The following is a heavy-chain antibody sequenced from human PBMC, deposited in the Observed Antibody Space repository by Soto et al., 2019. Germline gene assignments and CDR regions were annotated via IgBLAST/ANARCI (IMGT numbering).Heavy chain of an antibody. V-gene: IGHV3-48*02. J-gene: IGHJ5*02. D-gene: IGHD2-21*02. CDR2: ISSSSSTI. CDR3: ARDPAYCGGDCYGNWFDP. Sequence: GGALRLSCAASGFTFSSYSMNWVRQAPGKGQEWVSYISSSSSTIYYADTVKGRFTISRDNAKNSLYLQMNSLRDEDTALFYCARDPAYCGGDCYGNWFDPWGQGTLVTVSS. CDR1: GFTFSSYS.